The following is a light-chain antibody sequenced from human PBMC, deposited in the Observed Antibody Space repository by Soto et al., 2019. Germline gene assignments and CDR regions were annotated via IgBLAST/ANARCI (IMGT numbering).Light chain of an antibody. J-gene: IGLJ1*01. CDR1: TSNIGSNY. Sequence: HSVLTQAPSASGTPAQGFTISCSGSTSNIGSNYVYWYQQLPGTAPKLLIYRNNQRPSGVPDRFSVSKYGNSDSLAISGLRSDDEDDYFCATWDDSLNGFYIFGTGTKVTV. CDR2: RNN. CDR3: ATWDDSLNGFYI. V-gene: IGLV1-47*01.